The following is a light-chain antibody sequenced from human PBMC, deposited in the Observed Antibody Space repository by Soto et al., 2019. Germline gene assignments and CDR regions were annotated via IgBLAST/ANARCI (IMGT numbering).Light chain of an antibody. Sequence: QSVLTQPPSASGTPGQRVTISCSGSSSNIGSNAVTWYQHFPGTAPKVLIYSDHQRPSGVPDRFSGSKSGTSASLAIAGLQVEDEADYYCQSYDSSLGGFWVFGGGTKL. CDR2: SDH. CDR1: SSNIGSNA. CDR3: QSYDSSLGGFWV. V-gene: IGLV1-44*01. J-gene: IGLJ3*02.